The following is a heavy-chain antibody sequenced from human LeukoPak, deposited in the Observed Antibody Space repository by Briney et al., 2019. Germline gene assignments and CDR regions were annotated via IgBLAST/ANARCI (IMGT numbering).Heavy chain of an antibody. CDR3: ARVNDCSGGSCYPDFDY. J-gene: IGHJ4*02. CDR1: GGTFSSYA. D-gene: IGHD2-15*01. Sequence: SVKVSCKASGGTFSSYAISWVRQAPGQGLEWMGGIIPIFGTANYAQKFQGRVTITADESTSTAYMELSSLRSEDTAVHYCARVNDCSGGSCYPDFDYWGQGTLVTVSS. V-gene: IGHV1-69*01. CDR2: IIPIFGTA.